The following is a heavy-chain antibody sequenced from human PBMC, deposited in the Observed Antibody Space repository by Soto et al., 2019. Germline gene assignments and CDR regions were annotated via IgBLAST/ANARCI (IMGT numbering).Heavy chain of an antibody. V-gene: IGHV4-30-2*01. CDR2: IYHSGST. J-gene: IGHJ6*02. CDR1: GGSISSGGYS. CDR3: ARVPDV. Sequence: QLQLQESGSGLVKPSQTLSLTCAVSGGSISSGGYSWSWIRQPPGKGLEWLGYIYHSGSTYSIPARKSRVSISADRSQNQFSRKLSSVTGAGTAVYYCARVPDVWGQGTTVTVSS.